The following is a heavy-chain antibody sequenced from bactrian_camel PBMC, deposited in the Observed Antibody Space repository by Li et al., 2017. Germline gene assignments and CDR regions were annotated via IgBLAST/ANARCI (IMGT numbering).Heavy chain of an antibody. V-gene: IGHV3S54*01. Sequence: HVQLVESGGGSVQAGGSLRLSCTASGYTDSITCLGWFRQPPGKEREGVAAIYTPGGTINYGDSAKGRFTISQEKNTLYLQMNSLEPEDTAMYYCAARTIAGSSDSWCPLDTVGFGYWGRGTQVTVS. CDR3: AARTIAGSSDSWCPLDTVGFGY. CDR2: IYTPGGTI. D-gene: IGHD6*01. CDR1: GYTDSITC. J-gene: IGHJ6*01.